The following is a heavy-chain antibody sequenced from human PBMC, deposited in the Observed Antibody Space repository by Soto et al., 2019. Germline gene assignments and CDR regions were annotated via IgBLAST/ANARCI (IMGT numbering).Heavy chain of an antibody. Sequence: XGSLRLSCAASGFTFSSYSMNWVRQAPGKGLEWVSYISSSSSTIYYADSVKGRFTISRDNAKNSLYLQMNSLRAEDTAVYYCARPLRSSFDAFDIWGQGTMVTLSS. CDR3: ARPLRSSFDAFDI. CDR2: ISSSSSTI. D-gene: IGHD6-13*01. J-gene: IGHJ3*02. V-gene: IGHV3-48*01. CDR1: GFTFSSYS.